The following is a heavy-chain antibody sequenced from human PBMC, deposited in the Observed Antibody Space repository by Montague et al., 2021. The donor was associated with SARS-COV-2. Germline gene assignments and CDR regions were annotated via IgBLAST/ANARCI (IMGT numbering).Heavy chain of an antibody. CDR3: ARDREPGGIDY. J-gene: IGHJ4*02. V-gene: IGHV3-33*01. CDR2: IWYDGSNK. D-gene: IGHD1-26*01. Sequence: SLRLSCAASGFTFSSYGVHWVRQAPGKGLEWVAVIWYDGSNKYYADSVKGRFTISRDNSKNTLYLQMNSLRAEDTAVYYCARDREPGGIDYWGQGTLSPSPQ. CDR1: GFTFSSYG.